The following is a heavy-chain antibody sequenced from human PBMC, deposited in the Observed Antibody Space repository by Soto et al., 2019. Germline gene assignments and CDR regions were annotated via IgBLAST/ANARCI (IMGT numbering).Heavy chain of an antibody. CDR3: ARDPTDSSSIVGASPQDSYCDY. CDR1: GFTFSSYA. D-gene: IGHD1-26*01. CDR2: ISYDGSNK. Sequence: QVQLVESGGGVVQPGRSLRLSCAASGFTFSSYAMHWVRQAPGKGLEWVAVISYDGSNKYYADSVKGRFTISRDNSKNARYLQINSLRAEDTAVYYCARDPTDSSSIVGASPQDSYCDYWGQGSLVTVFS. V-gene: IGHV3-30-3*01. J-gene: IGHJ4*02.